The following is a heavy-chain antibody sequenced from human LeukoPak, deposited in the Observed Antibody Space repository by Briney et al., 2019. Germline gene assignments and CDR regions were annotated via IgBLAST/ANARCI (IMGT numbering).Heavy chain of an antibody. CDR3: ARRGGGGNPTDSAFDI. CDR1: GGSISSYY. D-gene: IGHD4-23*01. J-gene: IGHJ3*02. V-gene: IGHV4-59*01. CDR2: IYYSGST. Sequence: TSETLSLTCTVSGGSISSYYWSWIRQPPGKGLEWIGYIYYSGSTNYNPSLKSRVTISVDTSKNQFSLKLSSVTAADTAVYYCARRGGGGNPTDSAFDIWGQGTMVTVSS.